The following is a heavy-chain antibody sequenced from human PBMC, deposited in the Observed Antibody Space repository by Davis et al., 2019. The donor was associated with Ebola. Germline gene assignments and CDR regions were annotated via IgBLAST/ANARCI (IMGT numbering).Heavy chain of an antibody. CDR1: GYSFTSYW. V-gene: IGHV5-51*01. CDR2: IFPGDSDT. CDR3: ARGTDGYNPGGYFDS. J-gene: IGHJ4*02. D-gene: IGHD5-24*01. Sequence: GESLKISCKGSGYSFTSYWIVWVRQMPGKGPECMGIIFPGDSDTRYSPSFQGQVTISADKSISTAYLQWSSLKASDTAMYYCARGTDGYNPGGYFDSWGQGTLVTVSS.